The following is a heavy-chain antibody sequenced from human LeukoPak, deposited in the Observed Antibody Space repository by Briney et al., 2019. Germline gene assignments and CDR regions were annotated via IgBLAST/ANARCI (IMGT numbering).Heavy chain of an antibody. D-gene: IGHD2-2*01. J-gene: IGHJ5*02. CDR3: AKGSCSSTSCRTVNWFDP. Sequence: PGGSLRLSCAASGFTFDDYAMHWVRQAPGKGLEWVSGISWNSGSIGYADSVKGRFTISRDNAKNSLYLQMNSLRAEDTALYYCAKGSCSSTSCRTVNWFDPWGQGTLVTVSP. V-gene: IGHV3-9*01. CDR2: ISWNSGSI. CDR1: GFTFDDYA.